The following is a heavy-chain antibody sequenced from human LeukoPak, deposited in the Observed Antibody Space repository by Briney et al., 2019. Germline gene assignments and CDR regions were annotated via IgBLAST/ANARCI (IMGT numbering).Heavy chain of an antibody. V-gene: IGHV3-48*01. D-gene: IGHD3-10*01. J-gene: IGHJ4*02. Sequence: TGGSLRLSCAASGFTFSNYSMNWVRQAPGKGLEWVSYISSSGSAIFYADSVKGRFTISRDNSKNTLYLQMNSLRAEGTAVYYCARAELWFGEGYFDYWGQGTLVTVSS. CDR2: ISSSGSAI. CDR3: ARAELWFGEGYFDY. CDR1: GFTFSNYS.